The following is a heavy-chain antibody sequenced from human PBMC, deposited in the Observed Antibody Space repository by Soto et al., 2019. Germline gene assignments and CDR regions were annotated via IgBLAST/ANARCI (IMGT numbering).Heavy chain of an antibody. V-gene: IGHV3-33*01. CDR1: GLTFSTQG. CDR2: IYNDGSTT. CDR3: ARNPSGVDIASTKD. Sequence: QVQLVESGGGVVQPGRSLRLSCVASGLTFSTQGMHWVRQAPGKGLEWVGVIYNDGSTTYYADSVKGRFTISRDNSKNTLYLQMNSLRAEDTAVYYCARNPSGVDIASTKDWGQGTLVTLSS. J-gene: IGHJ4*02. D-gene: IGHD5-12*01.